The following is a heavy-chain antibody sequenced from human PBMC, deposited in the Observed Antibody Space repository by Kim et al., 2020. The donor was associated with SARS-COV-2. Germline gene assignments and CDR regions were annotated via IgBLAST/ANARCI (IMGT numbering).Heavy chain of an antibody. CDR3: ARAPYSGYDYGHFDY. Sequence: QKFQGRVTITADESTSTAYMELSSLRSEDTAVYYCARAPYSGYDYGHFDYWGQGTLVTVSS. J-gene: IGHJ4*02. V-gene: IGHV1-69*01. D-gene: IGHD5-12*01.